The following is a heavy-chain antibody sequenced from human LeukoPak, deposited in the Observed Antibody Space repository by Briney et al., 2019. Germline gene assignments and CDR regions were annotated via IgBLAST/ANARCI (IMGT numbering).Heavy chain of an antibody. CDR3: ASGGPFDSSTYYPDY. CDR2: IIPILGIA. J-gene: IGHJ4*02. Sequence: ASVKVSCKASGGTFSSYAISWVRQAPGQGLEWMGRIIPILGIANYAQKFQGRVTITADKSTSTAYMELSSLRSEDTAVYYCASGGPFDSSTYYPDYWGQGTLVTVSS. CDR1: GGTFSSYA. V-gene: IGHV1-69*04. D-gene: IGHD3-22*01.